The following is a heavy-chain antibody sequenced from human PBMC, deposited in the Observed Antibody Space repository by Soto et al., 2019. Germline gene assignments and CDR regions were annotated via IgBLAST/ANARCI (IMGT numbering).Heavy chain of an antibody. CDR3: ARGGGVGVAGSAAFDM. CDR1: GYPVTAYY. V-gene: IGHV1-2*02. CDR2: INPATGAA. D-gene: IGHD3-3*01. J-gene: IGHJ3*02. Sequence: QLHLVQSGAVVKKPGASVTVSCSASGYPVTAYYMHWVRQAPGRGLEWMGGINPATGAAKNTQTFQGRVTRTRDTSTGTVFMELSGLTSEDTAGFYCARGGGVGVAGSAAFDMWGQGTLVTVSS.